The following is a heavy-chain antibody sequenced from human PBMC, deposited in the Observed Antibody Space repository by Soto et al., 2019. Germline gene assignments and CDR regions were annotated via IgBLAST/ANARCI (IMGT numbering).Heavy chain of an antibody. D-gene: IGHD2-2*01. J-gene: IGHJ6*02. CDR3: ASKIVVVPAAILDYYGMDV. CDR1: GSTFSSDT. CDR2: IIPIFGTA. Sequence: AASVKVSCKASGSTFSSDTISWLRQAPKQGQEWMGGIIPIFGTANYAQKFQGRVTITADESTSTAYMELSSLRSEDTAVYYCASKIVVVPAAILDYYGMDVWGQGTTVTVSS. V-gene: IGHV1-69*13.